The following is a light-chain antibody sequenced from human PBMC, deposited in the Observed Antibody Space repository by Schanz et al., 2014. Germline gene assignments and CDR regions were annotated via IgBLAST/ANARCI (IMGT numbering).Light chain of an antibody. Sequence: EIVLTQSPGTLSLSPGQRATLSCRASQSVTSTYVAWYQQKPGQAPRLLIYGASSRASGIPDRFSGSGSGTEFTLTINSLQSEDFAVYYCQEYHNWPSSTFGQGTILEIK. V-gene: IGKV3-20*01. CDR1: QSVTSTY. J-gene: IGKJ2*01. CDR2: GAS. CDR3: QEYHNWPSST.